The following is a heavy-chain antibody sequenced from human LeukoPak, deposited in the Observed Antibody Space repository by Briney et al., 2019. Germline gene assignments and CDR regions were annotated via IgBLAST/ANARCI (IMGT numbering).Heavy chain of an antibody. CDR2: ISSNGGST. Sequence: GGSLRLSCSASGFTFSSYTMNWVRQAPGKGLEYVSAISSNGGSTYYADSVKGRFTISRDNSKNTLYLQMRSLRAEDTAVYYCVKAGYSGYDLYLDYWGQGTLVTVPS. CDR1: GFTFSSYT. V-gene: IGHV3-64D*06. CDR3: VKAGYSGYDLYLDY. J-gene: IGHJ4*02. D-gene: IGHD5-12*01.